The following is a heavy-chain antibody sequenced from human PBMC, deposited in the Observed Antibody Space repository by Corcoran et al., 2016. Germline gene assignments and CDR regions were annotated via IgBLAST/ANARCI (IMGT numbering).Heavy chain of an antibody. CDR3: ARGDSSGYSDY. CDR1: GGTFSSSA. J-gene: IGHJ4*02. Sequence: QVQLVQSGAEVKKPGSSVKVSCKASGGTFSSSAISWVRQAPGQGLEWMGGIIPIFGTANYAQKFQGRVTMTAYKSTSPAYMELSSLRSEDTAVYYCARGDSSGYSDYWGQGTLVTVSS. D-gene: IGHD3-22*01. V-gene: IGHV1-69*06. CDR2: IIPIFGTA.